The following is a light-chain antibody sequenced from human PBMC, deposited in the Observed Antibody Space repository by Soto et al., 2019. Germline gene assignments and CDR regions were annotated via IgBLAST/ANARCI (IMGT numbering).Light chain of an antibody. CDR1: SSDVGTYDD. CDR2: EAT. CDR3: SSYTTSSTYV. V-gene: IGLV2-14*01. Sequence: QSVLTQPASVSASPEQSITISCTGTSSDVGTYDDVSWYRQHPGKAPKLLIYEATNRPSGVSNRFSGSKSGNTASLTISGLQAEDEADYYCSSYTTSSTYVFGSGTKVTVL. J-gene: IGLJ1*01.